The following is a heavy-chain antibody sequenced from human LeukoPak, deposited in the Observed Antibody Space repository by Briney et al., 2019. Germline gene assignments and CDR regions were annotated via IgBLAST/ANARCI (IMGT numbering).Heavy chain of an antibody. J-gene: IGHJ3*02. D-gene: IGHD5-18*01. CDR2: IYYSGST. CDR3: ARGRRGYSSYNDAFDI. V-gene: IGHV4-59*12. Sequence: PSETLSLTCTVSGGSISSYYWSWIRQPPGKGLEWIGYIYYSGSTNYNPSLKSRVTISVDTSKNQFSLKLSSVTAADTAVYYCARGRRGYSSYNDAFDIWGQGTMATVSS. CDR1: GGSISSYY.